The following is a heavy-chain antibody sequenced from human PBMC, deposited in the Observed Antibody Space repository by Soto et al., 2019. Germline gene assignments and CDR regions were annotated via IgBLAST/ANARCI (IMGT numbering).Heavy chain of an antibody. Sequence: EVQLVESGGGLVKPGGSLRLSCAASGFTFSSYSMNWVRQAPGKGLEWVSSISSSSSYIYYADSVKGRFTISRDNAKNSLYLQMKSLRAEDTAVYYCASPAELRFLEWLSQFDYWGQGTLVTVSS. D-gene: IGHD3-3*01. J-gene: IGHJ4*02. V-gene: IGHV3-21*01. CDR3: ASPAELRFLEWLSQFDY. CDR1: GFTFSSYS. CDR2: ISSSSSYI.